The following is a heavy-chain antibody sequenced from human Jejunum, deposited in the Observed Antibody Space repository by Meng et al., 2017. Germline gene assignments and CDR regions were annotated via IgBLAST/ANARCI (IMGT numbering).Heavy chain of an antibody. CDR1: GGSISGYF. CDR3: ARHEVDFDN. J-gene: IGHJ4*02. D-gene: IGHD1-26*01. CDR2: FTRGGTT. Sequence: QVQLQQWCAGLLKPSESLSLTCAVYGGSISGYFWSWIRQAPGEGLEWVGEFTRGGTTNYNPSLKSRVTISADTSKNQFSLTLSSVSAADTAVYYCARHEVDFDNWGQGTLVTVSS. V-gene: IGHV4-34*02.